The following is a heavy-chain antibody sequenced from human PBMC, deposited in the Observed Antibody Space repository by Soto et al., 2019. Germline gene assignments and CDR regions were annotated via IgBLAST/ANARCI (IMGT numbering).Heavy chain of an antibody. V-gene: IGHV1-2*04. CDR2: INPNSGGT. CDR3: AREMGAIVLVQAAIGDYVFVSYRHHYYGTDV. Sequence: GASVKVSCKASGYTFTGYYMHWVRQAPGQGLEWMGWINPNSGGTNYAQKFQGWVTMTRDTSISTAYMELSRLRSDDTAVYYCAREMGAIVLVQAAIGDYVFVSYRHHYYGTDVWCQAITVTVS. J-gene: IGHJ6*02. CDR1: GYTFTGYY. D-gene: IGHD2-2*01.